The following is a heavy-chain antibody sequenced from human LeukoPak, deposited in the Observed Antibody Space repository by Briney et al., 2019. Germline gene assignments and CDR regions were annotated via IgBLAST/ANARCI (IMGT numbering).Heavy chain of an antibody. CDR1: GFTFDDYA. D-gene: IGHD3-10*01. Sequence: PGGSLRLSCAASGFTFDDYAMHWVRQAPGKGLEWVSGISWNSGSIGYADSVKGRFTISRDNAKNSLYLQMNSLRAEDAAVYFCTRESGHIDYWGQGTLVTVSS. CDR2: ISWNSGSI. J-gene: IGHJ4*02. CDR3: TRESGHIDY. V-gene: IGHV3-9*01.